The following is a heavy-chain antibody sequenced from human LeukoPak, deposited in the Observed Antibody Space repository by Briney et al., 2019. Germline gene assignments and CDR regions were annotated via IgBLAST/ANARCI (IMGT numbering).Heavy chain of an antibody. Sequence: ASVKVPCKASGYTFTSYGISWVRQAPGQGLEWMGWISAYNGNTNYAQKLQGRVTMTTDTSTSTAYMELRSLRSDDTAVYYCARENRYCSGGSCSYYFDYWGQGTLVTVSS. CDR3: ARENRYCSGGSCSYYFDY. V-gene: IGHV1-18*01. CDR2: ISAYNGNT. J-gene: IGHJ4*02. CDR1: GYTFTSYG. D-gene: IGHD2-15*01.